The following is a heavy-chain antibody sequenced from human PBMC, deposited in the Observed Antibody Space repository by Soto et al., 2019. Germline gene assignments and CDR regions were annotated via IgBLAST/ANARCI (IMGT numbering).Heavy chain of an antibody. CDR3: ARDDYGDYSPNDY. Sequence: GGSLRLSCAASGFTFSSYSMNWVRQAPGKGLEWVSSISSSSSYIYYADSVKGRFTISRDNAKNSLYLQMNSLRAEDTAVYYCARDDYGDYSPNDYWGQGTLVTVSS. CDR1: GFTFSSYS. J-gene: IGHJ4*02. CDR2: ISSSSSYI. V-gene: IGHV3-21*01. D-gene: IGHD4-17*01.